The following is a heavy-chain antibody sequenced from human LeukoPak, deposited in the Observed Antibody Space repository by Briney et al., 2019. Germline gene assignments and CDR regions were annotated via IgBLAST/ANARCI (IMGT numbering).Heavy chain of an antibody. Sequence: GGSLRLSCAASGFTFDDYGMSWVRQVAGQGLEWVSGIDWNGASTGYADSVKGRFTISRDNAKKSLYLQMNSLRAEDTAWYYCARGSTMVSDYWGQGTLVTVSS. CDR3: ARGSTMVSDY. CDR2: IDWNGAST. J-gene: IGHJ4*02. D-gene: IGHD3-10*01. V-gene: IGHV3-20*04. CDR1: GFTFDDYG.